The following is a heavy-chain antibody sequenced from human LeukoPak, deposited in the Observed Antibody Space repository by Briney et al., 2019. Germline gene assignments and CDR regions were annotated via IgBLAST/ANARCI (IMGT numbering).Heavy chain of an antibody. D-gene: IGHD3-3*01. J-gene: IGHJ6*03. V-gene: IGHV1-69*13. CDR1: GGTFSSYA. CDR2: IIPIFGTA. CDR3: ASGPVLRFLSYYYYMDV. Sequence: GASVKVSCKASGGTFSSYAISWVRQAPGQGLEWMGGIIPIFGTANYAQKFQGRVTITADESTSTAYMELSSLRSEDTAVYYCASGPVLRFLSYYYYMDVWGKGATVTVSS.